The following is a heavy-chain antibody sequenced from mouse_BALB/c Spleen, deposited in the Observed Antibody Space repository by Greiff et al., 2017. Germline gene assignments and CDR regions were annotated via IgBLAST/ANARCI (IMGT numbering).Heavy chain of an antibody. Sequence: LQQSGAELVRPGTSVKLSCKASGYTFTSYWMHWVKQRHGQGLEWIGNIYPGSGSTNYDEKFKSKGTLTVDTSSSTAYMHLSSLTSEDSAVYYCTRFDYDHFDYWGQGTTLTVSS. D-gene: IGHD2-4*01. CDR2: IYPGSGST. CDR3: TRFDYDHFDY. J-gene: IGHJ2*01. V-gene: IGHV1S22*01. CDR1: GYTFTSYW.